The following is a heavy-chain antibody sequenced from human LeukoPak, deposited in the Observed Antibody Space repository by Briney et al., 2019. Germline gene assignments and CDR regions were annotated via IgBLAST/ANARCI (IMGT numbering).Heavy chain of an antibody. CDR2: ISSSSSYI. V-gene: IGHV3-21*01. CDR3: AREWDDSSGYYLY. Sequence: GGSLRLSCAASGFTFSSYSMNWVRQAPGKGLEWVSSISSSSSYIYYADSVKGRFTISRDNAKNSLYLQMNSLRAEDTAVYYCAREWDDSSGYYLYWGQGTLVTVSS. CDR1: GFTFSSYS. D-gene: IGHD3-22*01. J-gene: IGHJ4*02.